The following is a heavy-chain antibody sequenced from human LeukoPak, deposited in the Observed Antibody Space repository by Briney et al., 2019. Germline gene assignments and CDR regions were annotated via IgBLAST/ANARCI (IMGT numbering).Heavy chain of an antibody. Sequence: ASVKLSCTASGYTFTGYYMHWVRQAPGQGLEWMGWINPNSGGTNYAQKFQGRVTMTRATSISTAYMELSRLRSDATAVYYCARSLARYCSSTSCPPPSYYYYGMDVWGQGTTVTVSS. V-gene: IGHV1-2*02. J-gene: IGHJ6*02. CDR1: GYTFTGYY. D-gene: IGHD2-2*01. CDR3: ARSLARYCSSTSCPPPSYYYYGMDV. CDR2: INPNSGGT.